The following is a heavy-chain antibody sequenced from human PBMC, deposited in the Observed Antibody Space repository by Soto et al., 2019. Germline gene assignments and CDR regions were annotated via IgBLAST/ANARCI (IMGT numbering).Heavy chain of an antibody. CDR3: ARAEQIYYYYYGMDV. CDR1: GGSFSGYY. V-gene: IGHV4-59*01. D-gene: IGHD1-26*01. CDR2: IYYSGST. J-gene: IGHJ6*02. Sequence: PSETLSLTCAVYGGSFSGYYWSWIRQPPGKGLEWIGYIYYSGSTNYNPSLKSRVTISVDTSKNQFSLKLSSVTAADTAVYYCARAEQIYYYYYGMDVWGQGTTVTVSS.